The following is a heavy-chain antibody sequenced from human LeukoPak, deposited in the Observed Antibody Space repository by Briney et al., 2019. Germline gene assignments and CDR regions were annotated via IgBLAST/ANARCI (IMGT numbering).Heavy chain of an antibody. CDR3: ARDPAWFGELVGAFDI. V-gene: IGHV4-59*01. Sequence: SETLSLTCTVSGGSISSYYWSWIRQPPGKGLDCIGYIYYSGSTNYNPSLKSRVTISVDTSKNQFSLKLSSVTAADTAVYYCARDPAWFGELVGAFDIWGQGTMVTVSS. J-gene: IGHJ3*02. CDR1: GGSISSYY. D-gene: IGHD3-10*01. CDR2: IYYSGST.